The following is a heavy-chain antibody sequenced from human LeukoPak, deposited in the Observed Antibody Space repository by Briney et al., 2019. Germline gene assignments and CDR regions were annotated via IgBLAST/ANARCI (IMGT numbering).Heavy chain of an antibody. V-gene: IGHV4-59*08. CDR3: ARRQQLVDVFAFDI. CDR1: GGSISSYY. CDR2: IYYSGST. Sequence: PSETLSLTCTVSGGSISSYYWSWLRQPPGKGLEGIGYIYYSGSTNYNPSLKSRVTISVDTSKNQFSLKLSSVTAADTAVYYCARRQQLVDVFAFDIWGQGTMVTVSS. J-gene: IGHJ3*02. D-gene: IGHD6-13*01.